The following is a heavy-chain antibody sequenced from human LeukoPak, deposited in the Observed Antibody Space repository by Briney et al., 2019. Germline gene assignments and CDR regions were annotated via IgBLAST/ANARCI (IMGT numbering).Heavy chain of an antibody. V-gene: IGHV4-59*12. CDR3: ARQLGGTTFH. Sequence: SETLSLTCTVSGVSINTYYWSWIRQPPGKGLEWIGYVYYNWITNYNPYLKRRVSLSLDTSKNQFFLRLNPATAAGTAVYLRARQLGGTTFHWGQGTLVTVSS. CDR2: VYYNWIT. J-gene: IGHJ4*02. D-gene: IGHD1/OR15-1a*01. CDR1: GVSINTYY.